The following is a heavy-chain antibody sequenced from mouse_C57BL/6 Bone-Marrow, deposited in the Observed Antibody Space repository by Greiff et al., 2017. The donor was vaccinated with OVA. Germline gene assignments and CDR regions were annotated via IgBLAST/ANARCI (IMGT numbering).Heavy chain of an antibody. CDR1: GFNIKDDY. CDR2: IDPENGDT. CDR3: TKVHYYGSSQDYWYFDV. Sequence: EVKLVESGAELVRPGASVKLSCTASGFNIKDDYMHWVKQRPEQGLEWIGWIDPENGDTEYASKFQGKATITADTSSNTAYLQLSSLTSEDTAVYYCTKVHYYGSSQDYWYFDVWGTGTTVTVSS. J-gene: IGHJ1*03. D-gene: IGHD1-1*01. V-gene: IGHV14-4*01.